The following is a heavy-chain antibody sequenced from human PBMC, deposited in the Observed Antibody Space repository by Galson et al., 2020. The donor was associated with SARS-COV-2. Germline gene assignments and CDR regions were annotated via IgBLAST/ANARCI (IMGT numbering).Heavy chain of an antibody. CDR1: GLYFRDNY. CDR2: FSRSGISI. V-gene: IGHV3-11*04. D-gene: IGHD2-21*01. Sequence: GESLKISCAASGLYFRDNYMSWIRQAPGKGLEWLAFFSRSGISIYYASSVEGRFTISRDNAKNSLSLQMNSLRVEDTAVYYCAGALHGDNCCDRWGRGTLGTVSS. J-gene: IGHJ2*01. CDR3: AGALHGDNCCDR.